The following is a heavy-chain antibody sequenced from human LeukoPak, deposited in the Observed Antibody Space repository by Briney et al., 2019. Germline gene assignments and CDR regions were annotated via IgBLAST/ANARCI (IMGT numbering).Heavy chain of an antibody. Sequence: RGESLKISCKGSGYSFATYWIGWVRQMPGKGLEWMGIIYPGDSDTTYSPSFQGQVTISADKSISTAYLQWSSLKASDTAIYYCARPLCSGGSCYYYYGMDVWGQGTTVTVSS. V-gene: IGHV5-51*01. CDR1: GYSFATYW. J-gene: IGHJ6*02. CDR2: IYPGDSDT. CDR3: ARPLCSGGSCYYYYGMDV. D-gene: IGHD2-15*01.